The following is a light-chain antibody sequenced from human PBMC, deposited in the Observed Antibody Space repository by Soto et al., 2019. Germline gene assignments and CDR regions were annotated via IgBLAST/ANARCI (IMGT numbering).Light chain of an antibody. J-gene: IGKJ4*01. CDR3: QQYYTWPVT. Sequence: IVMTQSPATLSVSPGESVTFSCRASRGINRNLAWYQQKPGQAPRLLISGASTGATGIPARFSGSGSGTEFTLTINSLQSEDSAVYYCQQYYTWPVTFGGGTKVDIK. CDR2: GAS. V-gene: IGKV3-15*01. CDR1: RGINRN.